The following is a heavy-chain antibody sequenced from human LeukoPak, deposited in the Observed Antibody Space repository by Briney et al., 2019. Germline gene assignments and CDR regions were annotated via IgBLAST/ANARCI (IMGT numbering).Heavy chain of an antibody. Sequence: ETLSLTCTVSGGSMSSYYWGWIRQPPGKGLEWVANIKQDGSEKYYVDSVKGRFTISRDNAKNSLYLQMNSLRAEDTAVYYCARDQKQQSLNYWGQGTLVTVSS. CDR1: GGSMSSYY. V-gene: IGHV3-7*03. D-gene: IGHD6-13*01. J-gene: IGHJ4*02. CDR2: IKQDGSEK. CDR3: ARDQKQQSLNY.